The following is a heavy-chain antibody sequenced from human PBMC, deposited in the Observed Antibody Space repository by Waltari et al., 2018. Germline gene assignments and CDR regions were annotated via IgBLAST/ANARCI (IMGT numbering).Heavy chain of an antibody. Sequence: DVQLVQSGAAVSKPGESPKIPCKPSGSLFPSYWIGWVRQVPGRGLEWMGIICPGNSDTRYSPSFQGHVTISADKSINTIYLQWARLRASDTAMYYCTRHGPIAPPGFFDSWGQGSLVTVSS. CDR1: GSLFPSYW. V-gene: IGHV5-51*01. J-gene: IGHJ4*02. CDR2: ICPGNSDT. CDR3: TRHGPIAPPGFFDS. D-gene: IGHD1-1*01.